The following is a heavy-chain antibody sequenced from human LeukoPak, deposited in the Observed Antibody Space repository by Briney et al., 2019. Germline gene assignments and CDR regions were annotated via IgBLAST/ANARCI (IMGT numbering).Heavy chain of an antibody. CDR3: ARKGLLGSGKPWFDP. J-gene: IGHJ5*02. D-gene: IGHD2-15*01. Sequence: GASVKASCKASGYTFTSYDINWVRQASGQGLEWMGWMNPNSGNTASAQKFQGRVTMTRNTSISTAYMELTGLRSEDTAMYFCARKGLLGSGKPWFDPWGQGTLVTVSS. CDR1: GYTFTSYD. CDR2: MNPNSGNT. V-gene: IGHV1-8*01.